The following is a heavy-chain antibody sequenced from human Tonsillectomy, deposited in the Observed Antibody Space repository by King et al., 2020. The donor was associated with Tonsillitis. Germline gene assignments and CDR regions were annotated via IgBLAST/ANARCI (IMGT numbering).Heavy chain of an antibody. CDR3: AKDRAVVTPNFVDY. CDR1: GFTFGSYA. J-gene: IGHJ4*02. D-gene: IGHD4-23*01. V-gene: IGHV3-23*04. Sequence: DVQLVESGGGLVQPGGSLRLSCAASGFTFGSYAMNWVRQAPGKGLEWVSAISGGGGHTYYADSVKGRFTISRDNSKNTLYLQVNSLRAEDTAVYYCAKDRAVVTPNFVDYWGQGTLVTVYS. CDR2: ISGGGGHT.